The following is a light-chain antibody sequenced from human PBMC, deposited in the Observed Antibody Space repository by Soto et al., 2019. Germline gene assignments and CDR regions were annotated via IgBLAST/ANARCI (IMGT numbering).Light chain of an antibody. CDR2: AAS. CDR1: QGISSW. V-gene: IGKV1D-12*01. CDR3: QQDNSFPG. Sequence: DIQMTQSPSSVSASVGDRVTITCRASQGISSWLAWYQQKPGQAPKLMISAASSLQSGVPSRFSSRAATTDFPPTISSQQAEYFATYCRQQDNSFPGFGGGTKVEIK. J-gene: IGKJ4*02.